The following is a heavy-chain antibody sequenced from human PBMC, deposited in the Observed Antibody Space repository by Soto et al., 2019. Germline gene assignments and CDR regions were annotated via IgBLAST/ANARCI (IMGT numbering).Heavy chain of an antibody. CDR2: IGTAGDT. V-gene: IGHV3-13*01. Sequence: PGGSLRLSCAASGFTFSGYAMRWVRQAPVKGLEWVSAIGTAGDTYYPGSVKGRFTISRENAKNSLYLQMNRLRAGDTAVYYCARVKGGYFDFWGQGTLVTVSS. J-gene: IGHJ4*02. D-gene: IGHD3-16*01. CDR1: GFTFSGYA. CDR3: ARVKGGYFDF.